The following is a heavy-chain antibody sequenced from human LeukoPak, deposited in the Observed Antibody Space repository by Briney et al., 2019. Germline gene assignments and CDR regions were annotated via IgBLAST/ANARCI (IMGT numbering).Heavy chain of an antibody. Sequence: SETLSLTCTVSGGSISSYYWSWIRQPPGKGLEWIGYIYYSGSTNYNPSLKSRVTISVDTSKNQFSLKLSSVTAADTAVYYCARDLGGYSGYNPGVFDYGGQGTLVTVST. CDR1: GGSISSYY. V-gene: IGHV4-59*01. D-gene: IGHD5-12*01. J-gene: IGHJ4*02. CDR2: IYYSGST. CDR3: ARDLGGYSGYNPGVFDY.